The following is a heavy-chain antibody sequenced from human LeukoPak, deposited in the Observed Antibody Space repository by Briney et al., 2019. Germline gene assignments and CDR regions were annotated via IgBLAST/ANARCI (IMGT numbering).Heavy chain of an antibody. V-gene: IGHV1-24*01. CDR3: ARGRYSGYDSPWSAADYYYMDV. D-gene: IGHD5-12*01. CDR2: FDPEDGET. CDR1: GYTLTELP. J-gene: IGHJ6*03. Sequence: ASVKVSCKVSGYTLTELPMHWVRQAPGKGLEWMGGFDPEDGETIYAQKFQGRVTMTEDTSTDTAYMEVSSLRSEDTAVYYCARGRYSGYDSPWSAADYYYMDVWGKGTTVTVSS.